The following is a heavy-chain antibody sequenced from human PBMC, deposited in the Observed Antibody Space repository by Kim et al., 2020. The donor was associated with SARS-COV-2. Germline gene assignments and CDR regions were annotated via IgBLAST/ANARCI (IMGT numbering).Heavy chain of an antibody. D-gene: IGHD3-3*01. V-gene: IGHV1-8*01. CDR1: GYTFTSYD. Sequence: ASVNVSCKASGYTFTSYDINWVRQATGQGLEWIGWMYPNSGNTGYAQQFQGRVTMTRNTSISTAYMELSSLRSEDTAVYYCARRKTGFLEWFDENWFDPWGQGTLVTVSS. J-gene: IGHJ5*02. CDR2: MYPNSGNT. CDR3: ARRKTGFLEWFDENWFDP.